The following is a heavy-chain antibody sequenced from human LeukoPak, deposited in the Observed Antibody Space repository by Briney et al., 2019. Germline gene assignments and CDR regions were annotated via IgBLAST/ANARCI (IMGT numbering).Heavy chain of an antibody. J-gene: IGHJ3*02. V-gene: IGHV4-34*01. D-gene: IGHD6-19*01. CDR2: INHSGST. CDR3: ARGTGQQWLAGDAFDI. Sequence: SETLSLTCAVYGGSFSGYYWSWIRQPPGKGLEWIGEINHSGSTNYNPSLTSRVTISVDTSKNQFSLKLSSVTAADTAVYYCARGTGQQWLAGDAFDIWGQGTMVTASS. CDR1: GGSFSGYY.